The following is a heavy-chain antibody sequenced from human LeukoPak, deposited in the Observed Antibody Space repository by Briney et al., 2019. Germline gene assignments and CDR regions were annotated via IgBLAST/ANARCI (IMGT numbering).Heavy chain of an antibody. D-gene: IGHD2-2*01. J-gene: IGHJ4*02. Sequence: GGSLRLSCAASGFTFSRYWMNWVRQAPGKGLEWVGRIKSKADGGTTDYAAPVKGRFTISRDDSKNTLYLQMNSLKTEDTAVYYCTTDGPDCSSTSCYGAYFDYWGQGTLVTVSS. V-gene: IGHV3-15*01. CDR2: IKSKADGGTT. CDR3: TTDGPDCSSTSCYGAYFDY. CDR1: GFTFSRYW.